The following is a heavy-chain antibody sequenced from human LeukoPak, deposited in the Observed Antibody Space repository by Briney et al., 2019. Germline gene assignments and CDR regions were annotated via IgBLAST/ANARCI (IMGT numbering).Heavy chain of an antibody. CDR1: GYTFTSYG. D-gene: IGHD6-19*01. CDR2: ISTYNGNT. V-gene: IGHV1-18*01. CDR3: ARDYSSGWPSFDY. J-gene: IGHJ4*02. Sequence: GASVRVSCKASGYTFTSYGISWVRQAPGQGLEWMGWISTYNGNTNYAQKVQGRVTMTTDTSTSTAYMELRSLRSDDTAVYYCARDYSSGWPSFDYWGQGTLVTVSS.